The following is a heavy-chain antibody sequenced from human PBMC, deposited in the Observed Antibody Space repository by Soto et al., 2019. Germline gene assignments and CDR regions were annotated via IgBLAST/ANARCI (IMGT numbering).Heavy chain of an antibody. V-gene: IGHV4-59*01. CDR1: GGSISSYY. CDR2: IYYSGST. D-gene: IGHD3-22*01. J-gene: IGHJ4*02. CDR3: ARVDSSGYPYYFDY. Sequence: SATLSLTCTASGGSISSYYWSWIRQPPGKGLEWIGYIYYSGSTNYNPSLKSRVTISVDTSKNQFSLKLSSVTAADTAVYYCARVDSSGYPYYFDYWGQGTLVTVSS.